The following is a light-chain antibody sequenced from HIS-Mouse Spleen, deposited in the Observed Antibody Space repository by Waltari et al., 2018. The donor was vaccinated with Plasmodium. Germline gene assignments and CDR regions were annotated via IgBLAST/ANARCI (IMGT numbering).Light chain of an antibody. V-gene: IGLV3-10*01. J-gene: IGLJ3*02. CDR3: YSTDSSGNHRV. CDR1: ALPKQY. CDR2: EDS. Sequence: SYELTQPPSVSVSPGQTARNTCPGDALPKQYPSWYQQKSGQAPVLVIYEDSKRPSGIPERFSGSSSGTMATLTISGAQVEDEADYYCYSTDSSGNHRVFGGGTKLTVL.